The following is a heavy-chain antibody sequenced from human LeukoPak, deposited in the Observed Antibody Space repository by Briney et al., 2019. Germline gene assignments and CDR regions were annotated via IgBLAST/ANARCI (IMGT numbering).Heavy chain of an antibody. Sequence: SETLSLTCTVSGGSISSSSYYWGWIRQPPGKGLEWIVSIYYSGSTYYNPSLKSRVTISVDTSKNQFSLKLSSVTAADTAVYYCARDFGPNDSSTNWFDPWGQGTLVTVSS. CDR2: IYYSGST. CDR3: ARDFGPNDSSTNWFDP. CDR1: GGSISSSSYY. D-gene: IGHD3-22*01. V-gene: IGHV4-39*07. J-gene: IGHJ5*02.